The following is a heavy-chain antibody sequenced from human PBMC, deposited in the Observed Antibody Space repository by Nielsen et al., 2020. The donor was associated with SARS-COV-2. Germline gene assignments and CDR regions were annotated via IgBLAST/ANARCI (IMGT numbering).Heavy chain of an antibody. Sequence: SETLSLTCTVSGDSMSDSNYYWVWIRQPPGKGLEWIASIYYSGITYYNTSLKSRVTISIDTSKNHFSLRLNSVAAADTAVYYCARLNRRILTPLALASLRFDYWGQGSLDTVSS. CDR3: ARLNRRILTPLALASLRFDY. J-gene: IGHJ4*02. CDR1: GDSMSDSNYY. D-gene: IGHD3-3*02. V-gene: IGHV4-39*02. CDR2: IYYSGIT.